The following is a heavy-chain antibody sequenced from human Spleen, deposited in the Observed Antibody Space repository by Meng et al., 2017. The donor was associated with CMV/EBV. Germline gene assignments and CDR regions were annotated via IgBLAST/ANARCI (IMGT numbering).Heavy chain of an antibody. CDR1: GFSVSSNY. CDR2: IYSGGAT. V-gene: IGHV3-53*01. J-gene: IGHJ6*02. D-gene: IGHD2-21*02. CDR3: ARGPGSDDYYGMDV. Sequence: GGSLRLSCAASGFSVSSNYMSWVRHTPGKGLEWVSVIYSGGATHYADSVKGRFTISRVNSKNTLYLQMNTLRDEDTAVYYCARGPGSDDYYGMDVWGQGTTVTVSS.